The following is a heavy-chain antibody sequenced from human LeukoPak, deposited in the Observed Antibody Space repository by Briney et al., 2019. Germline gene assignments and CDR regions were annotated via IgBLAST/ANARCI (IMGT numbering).Heavy chain of an antibody. Sequence: SETLSLTCTVSGGSISSYYWIRIRQPPGKGLEWIGHISYSGSTNYNPSLKSRVTISVDTSKNQFSLKVTSVTAADTAVYYCARGHDGVVGWFAPWGRGTLVTVSS. D-gene: IGHD2-15*01. CDR3: ARGHDGVVGWFAP. J-gene: IGHJ5*02. CDR1: GGSISSYY. V-gene: IGHV4-59*01. CDR2: ISYSGST.